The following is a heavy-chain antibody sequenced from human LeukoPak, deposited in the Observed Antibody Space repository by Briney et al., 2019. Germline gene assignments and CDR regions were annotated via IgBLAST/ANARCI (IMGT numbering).Heavy chain of an antibody. V-gene: IGHV3-23*01. CDR1: GFTFSSYG. D-gene: IGHD3-22*01. CDR3: AKDRDTLYYYDSSGYYGFDY. Sequence: PGGSLRLSCAASGFTFSSYGMSWVRQAPRKGLEWVSAISGSGGSTYYADSVKGRFTISRDNSKNTLYLQMNSLRAEDTAVYYCAKDRDTLYYYDSSGYYGFDYWGQGTLVTVSS. CDR2: ISGSGGST. J-gene: IGHJ4*02.